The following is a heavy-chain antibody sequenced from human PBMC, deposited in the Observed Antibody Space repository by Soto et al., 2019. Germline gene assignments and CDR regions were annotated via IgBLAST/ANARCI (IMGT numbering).Heavy chain of an antibody. CDR1: GGSISSSSYY. CDR3: ARYFDWLSPPRRYYYYGMDV. J-gene: IGHJ6*02. CDR2: IYYSGST. V-gene: IGHV4-39*07. D-gene: IGHD3-9*01. Sequence: PSETLSLTCTVSGGSISSSSYYWGWIRQPPGKGLEWIGSIYYSGSTYYNPSLKSRVTISVDTSKNQFSLKLSSVTAADTAVYYCARYFDWLSPPRRYYYYGMDVWGQGTTVTVSS.